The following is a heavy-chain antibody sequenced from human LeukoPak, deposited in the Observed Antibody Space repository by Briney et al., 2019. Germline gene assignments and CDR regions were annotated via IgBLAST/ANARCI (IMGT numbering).Heavy chain of an antibody. J-gene: IGHJ4*02. V-gene: IGHV4-4*07. CDR3: ASQHLWSFFDY. CDR2: IYNSGIT. Sequence: SETLSLTCTVSGGSISSNYYWSWIRQPAGKGLEYIGRIYNSGITNYNPSLKSRVTISVDTSKNQFSLKLSSVTAADTAVYFCASQHLWSFFDYWGQGTLVTVSS. D-gene: IGHD5-18*01. CDR1: GGSISSNYY.